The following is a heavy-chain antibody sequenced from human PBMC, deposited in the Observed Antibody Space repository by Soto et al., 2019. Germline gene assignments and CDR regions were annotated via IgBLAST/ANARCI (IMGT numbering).Heavy chain of an antibody. D-gene: IGHD2-15*01. V-gene: IGHV4-4*02. Sequence: VHLQESGPGLVKPSGTVSLTCVVSGGSIRSTNWWAWVRQTPGKGLEWIGEVYHNGTSNYNPSLKVRATISVDRSKDQVSLRLNSVIDADTAVYYCARDLDRYCSVTSCHAMDVWGPGTPVTVSS. J-gene: IGHJ6*02. CDR1: GGSIRSTNW. CDR3: ARDLDRYCSVTSCHAMDV. CDR2: VYHNGTS.